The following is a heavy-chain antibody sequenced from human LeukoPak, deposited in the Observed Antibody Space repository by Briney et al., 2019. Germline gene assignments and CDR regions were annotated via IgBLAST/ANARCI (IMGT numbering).Heavy chain of an antibody. D-gene: IGHD1-26*01. Sequence: LETLSLTCAVYGGSFSGYYWSWIRQPPGKGLEWIGEINHSGSTNYNPSLKSRVTISVDTSKNQFSLKLSSVTAADTAVYYCARAWVGATPVNWFDPWGQGTLVTVSS. CDR2: INHSGST. CDR1: GGSFSGYY. J-gene: IGHJ5*02. V-gene: IGHV4-34*01. CDR3: ARAWVGATPVNWFDP.